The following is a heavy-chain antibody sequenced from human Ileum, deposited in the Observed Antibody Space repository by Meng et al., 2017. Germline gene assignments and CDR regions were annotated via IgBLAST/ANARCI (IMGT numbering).Heavy chain of an antibody. V-gene: IGHV3-23*01. J-gene: IGHJ4*02. CDR1: GFMFVSYS. D-gene: IGHD3-10*01. CDR3: AKTFMFRGSTWSYFDV. Sequence: GGFLRPSCEASGFMFVSYSMSWVRQAPGKGLEWVSGLSGSSTNTYSADSVKGRFTIPRDNSKNTLYLQMNNLRVDDTAVYYCAKTFMFRGSTWSYFDVWGQGTLVTVSS. CDR2: LSGSSTNT.